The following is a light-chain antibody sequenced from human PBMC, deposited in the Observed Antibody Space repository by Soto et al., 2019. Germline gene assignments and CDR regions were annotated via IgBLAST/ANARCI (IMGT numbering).Light chain of an antibody. CDR3: QQYSTSPIT. CDR2: AAS. Sequence: ETVLTQSPGTLSLSPGERATLSCRASQGSSSYLTWYQQRPGQAPRLLIYAASRRATGIPDRFSGSGSGTDFTLTISRLEPEDFAVYYCQQYSTSPITFGQGTRLEIK. CDR1: QGSSSY. V-gene: IGKV3-20*01. J-gene: IGKJ5*01.